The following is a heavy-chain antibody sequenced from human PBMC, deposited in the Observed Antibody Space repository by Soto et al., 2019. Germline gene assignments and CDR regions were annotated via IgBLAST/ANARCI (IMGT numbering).Heavy chain of an antibody. Sequence: GGSLRLSCAASGFTFSSYSMNWVRQAPGKGLEWVSSISSSSSYIYYADSVKGRFTISRDNAKNSLYLQMNSLRAEDTAVYYCARDRAKYYYGSGNGFDPWGQGTLVTSPQ. D-gene: IGHD3-10*01. CDR2: ISSSSSYI. CDR1: GFTFSSYS. J-gene: IGHJ5*02. CDR3: ARDRAKYYYGSGNGFDP. V-gene: IGHV3-21*01.